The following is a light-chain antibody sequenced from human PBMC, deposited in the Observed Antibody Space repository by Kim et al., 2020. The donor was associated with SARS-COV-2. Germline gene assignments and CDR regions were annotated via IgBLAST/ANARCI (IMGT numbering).Light chain of an antibody. CDR1: SLRSDY. CDR2: GKN. Sequence: ALGQTVSITWKGDSLRSDYATWYHQKPVRAPVFVIYGKNNRPSAFPDRFYGSSSGNTASLTITGAQAEDEADYSCSSRDSSRNHVVFGGGTQLTVL. V-gene: IGLV3-19*01. J-gene: IGLJ2*01. CDR3: SSRDSSRNHVV.